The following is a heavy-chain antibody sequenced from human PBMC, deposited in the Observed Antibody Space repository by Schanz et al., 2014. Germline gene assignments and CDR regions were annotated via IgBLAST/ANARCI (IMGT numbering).Heavy chain of an antibody. V-gene: IGHV1-46*03. CDR2: IHSTGGTT. D-gene: IGHD5-12*01. CDR1: EYTFTRHY. CDR3: ARTGYDPSLTH. J-gene: IGHJ4*02. Sequence: QVQGVQSGADVKKPGTAVKVSCKASEYTFTRHYMHWVRQAPGQGLEWMGIIHSTGGTTSHAQKFQGRVTMTRDTSTSTVYMELSSLRSEDTAVYYCARTGYDPSLTHWGQGTLVTVSS.